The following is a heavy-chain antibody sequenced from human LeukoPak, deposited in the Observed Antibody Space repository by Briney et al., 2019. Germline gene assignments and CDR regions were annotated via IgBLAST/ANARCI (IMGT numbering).Heavy chain of an antibody. CDR3: TRVGYIDEGIDY. Sequence: GGSLRLSCVASGFPFSSYWMTWVRQAPGKGLEWVANIKQDGSKKSYVDSVKGRFTISRDNAKNSLYLQMSSLRAEDTAIYYCTRVGYIDEGIDYWGQGTLVTVSS. CDR1: GFPFSSYW. V-gene: IGHV3-7*04. D-gene: IGHD5-24*01. CDR2: IKQDGSKK. J-gene: IGHJ4*02.